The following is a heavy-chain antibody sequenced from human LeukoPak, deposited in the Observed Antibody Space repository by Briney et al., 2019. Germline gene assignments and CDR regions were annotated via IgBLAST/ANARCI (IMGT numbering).Heavy chain of an antibody. CDR3: AELGITMIGGV. V-gene: IGHV3-48*03. Sequence: PGGSLRLSCAASGFTFSSYEMNWVRQAPGKWLEWVSYISSSGSTIYYADSVKGRFTISRDNAKNSLYLQMNSLRAEDTAVYYCAELGITMIGGVWGKGTPVTISS. D-gene: IGHD3-10*02. CDR2: ISSSGSTI. CDR1: GFTFSSYE. J-gene: IGHJ6*04.